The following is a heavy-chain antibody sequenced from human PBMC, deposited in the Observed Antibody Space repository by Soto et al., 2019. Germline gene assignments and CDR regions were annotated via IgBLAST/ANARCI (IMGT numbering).Heavy chain of an antibody. CDR3: ARGDATKIVVTTYYGMDV. J-gene: IGHJ6*02. Sequence: QVQLVQSGAEVKKPGSSVKVSCKASGGSLSNYGISWVRLAPGQGLEWMGAIIPVFGTPNYAQKFQDRVTITADESTTTVYMEVRSLTSEDTAVYYCARGDATKIVVTTYYGMDVWGQGTTVTVSS. CDR1: GGSLSNYG. V-gene: IGHV1-69*12. CDR2: IIPVFGTP. D-gene: IGHD3-22*01.